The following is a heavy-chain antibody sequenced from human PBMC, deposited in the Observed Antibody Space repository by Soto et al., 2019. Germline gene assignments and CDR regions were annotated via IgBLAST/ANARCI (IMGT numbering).Heavy chain of an antibody. J-gene: IGHJ4*02. CDR3: TLPALLVTTFDY. V-gene: IGHV3-33*01. D-gene: IGHD3-22*01. Sequence: QEQLVESGGGVVQPGRSLRLSCAASGFTFSDYAMHWVRQAPGKGLEWVAVIWHDGSNKYYADSVKGRFTISRDNSNNMVYLQMNSLRVEDTAVYYCTLPALLVTTFDYWGQGILVTVSS. CDR2: IWHDGSNK. CDR1: GFTFSDYA.